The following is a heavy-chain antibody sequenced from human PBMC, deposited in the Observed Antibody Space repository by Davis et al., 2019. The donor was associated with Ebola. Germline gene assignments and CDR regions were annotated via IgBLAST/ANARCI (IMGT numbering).Heavy chain of an antibody. D-gene: IGHD2-2*01. Sequence: GESLKISCTGSGFTFGGYLMNWFRQAPGKGLEWVGLIRSKAYSATTEYAASVKGRFTISRDDSKSIAYLQMDSLKTEDTAVYYCARDRFSTDYYYYYIDVWGKGTTVTVSS. J-gene: IGHJ6*03. V-gene: IGHV3-49*03. CDR3: ARDRFSTDYYYYYIDV. CDR1: GFTFGGYL. CDR2: IRSKAYSATT.